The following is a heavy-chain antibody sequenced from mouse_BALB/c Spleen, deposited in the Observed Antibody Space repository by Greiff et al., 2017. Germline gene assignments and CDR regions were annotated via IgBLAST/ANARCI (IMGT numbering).Heavy chain of an antibody. CDR3: ARYYDGHYYAMDY. V-gene: IGHV3-8*02. Sequence: DVQLQESGPSLVKPSQTLSLTCSVTGDSITSGYWNWIRKFPGNKLEYMGYISYSGSTYYNPSLKSRISITRDTSKNQYYLQLNSVTTEDTATYYCARYYDGHYYAMDYWGQGTSVTVSS. D-gene: IGHD2-3*01. CDR1: GDSITSGY. J-gene: IGHJ4*01. CDR2: ISYSGST.